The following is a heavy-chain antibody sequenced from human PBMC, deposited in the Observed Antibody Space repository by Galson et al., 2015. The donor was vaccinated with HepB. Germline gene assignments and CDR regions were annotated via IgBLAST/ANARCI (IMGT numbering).Heavy chain of an antibody. CDR3: ARVGGNTSHVRPARIGIDY. Sequence: SLRLSCAASGFIFSDYALHWVRQAPGKGLEWVAVMSYDGSSKYYADSVKGRFSISRDNSKNTLYLQMNRLRPADTAVYYCARVGGNTSHVRPARIGIDYWGQGTLVTVSS. CDR1: GFIFSDYA. J-gene: IGHJ4*02. V-gene: IGHV3-30-3*01. D-gene: IGHD3-10*01. CDR2: MSYDGSSK.